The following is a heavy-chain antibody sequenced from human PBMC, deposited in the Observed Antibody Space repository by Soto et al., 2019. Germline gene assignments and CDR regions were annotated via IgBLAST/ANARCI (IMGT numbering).Heavy chain of an antibody. D-gene: IGHD2-15*01. Sequence: ASVKVSCKASGYTFTSYYMHWVRQAPGQGLEWMGIINPSGGSTSYAQKFQGRVTMTRNTSTSTVYMELSSLRSEDTAVYYCARAACSGGSCHPFDYWGRGTLVTVSS. V-gene: IGHV1-46*01. J-gene: IGHJ4*02. CDR2: INPSGGST. CDR1: GYTFTSYY. CDR3: ARAACSGGSCHPFDY.